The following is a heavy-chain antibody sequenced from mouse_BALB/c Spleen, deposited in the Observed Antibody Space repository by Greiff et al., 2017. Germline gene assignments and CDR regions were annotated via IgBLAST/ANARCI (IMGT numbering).Heavy chain of an antibody. D-gene: IGHD1-1*01. Sequence: EVHLVESGGGLVKPGGSLKLSCAASGFTFSDYYMYWVRQTPEKRLEWVATISDGGSYTYYPDSVKGRFTISRDNAKNNLYLQMSSLKSEDTAMYYCARDREVVATEGFAYWGQGTLVTVSA. CDR2: ISDGGSYT. CDR1: GFTFSDYY. CDR3: ARDREVVATEGFAY. J-gene: IGHJ3*01. V-gene: IGHV5-4*02.